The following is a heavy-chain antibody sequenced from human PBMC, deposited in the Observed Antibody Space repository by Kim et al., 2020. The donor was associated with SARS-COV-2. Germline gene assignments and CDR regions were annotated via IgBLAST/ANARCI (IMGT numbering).Heavy chain of an antibody. J-gene: IGHJ4*02. Sequence: DSYTPYSPAFQCHVTISADKSISTAYLQWSSLKASDTAIYYCARGSDYDYWGQGTLVTVSS. CDR3: ARGSDYDY. D-gene: IGHD4-17*01. CDR2: DSYT. V-gene: IGHV5-10-1*01.